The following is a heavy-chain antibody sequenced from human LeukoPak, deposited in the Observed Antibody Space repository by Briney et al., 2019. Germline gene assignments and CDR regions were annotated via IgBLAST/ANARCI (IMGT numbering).Heavy chain of an antibody. V-gene: IGHV4-59*01. CDR2: IYYSGST. CDR1: GGSISSYY. J-gene: IGHJ4*02. D-gene: IGHD1-1*01. Sequence: SETLSLTCTVSGGSISSYYWSWIRQPPGKGLEWIGYIYYSGSTNHNPSLKSRVTISVDTSKNQFSLKLSSVTAADTAVYYCARATGFYYFDYWGQGTLVTVSS. CDR3: ARATGFYYFDY.